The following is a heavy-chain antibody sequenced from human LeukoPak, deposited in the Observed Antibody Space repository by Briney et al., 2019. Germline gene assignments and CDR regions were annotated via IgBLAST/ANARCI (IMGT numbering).Heavy chain of an antibody. CDR1: GGAIRSGGYY. CDR2: IYYSGST. CDR3: ARVRTTVTTFRFDY. V-gene: IGHV4-31*11. Sequence: SQTLSVTCAVSGGAIRSGGYYWSWIRQHSGKGLEWIGYIYYSGSTYYNPSLQSRVTISVDTSKNQFSLKLSSVTAADTAVYYCARVRTTVTTFRFDYWGQGTLGTVSS. J-gene: IGHJ4*02. D-gene: IGHD4-17*01.